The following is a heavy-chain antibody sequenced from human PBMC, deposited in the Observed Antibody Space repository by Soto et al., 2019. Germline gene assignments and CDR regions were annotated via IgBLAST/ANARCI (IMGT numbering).Heavy chain of an antibody. Sequence: QVQLQESGPGLVKPSETLSLTCTVSGGSISSYYWSWIRQPPGKGLEWIGYIYYSGSTNYNPSLMGRVTISVDTSKTQFSLKLSSVTAADTAVYYCAGGGGRDWYFDLWGRGTLVTVSS. D-gene: IGHD2-15*01. CDR2: IYYSGST. V-gene: IGHV4-59*01. J-gene: IGHJ2*01. CDR1: GGSISSYY. CDR3: AGGGGRDWYFDL.